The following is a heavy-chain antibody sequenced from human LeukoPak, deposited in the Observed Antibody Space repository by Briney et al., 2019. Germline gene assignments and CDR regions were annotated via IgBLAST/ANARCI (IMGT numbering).Heavy chain of an antibody. CDR2: IYYSGST. CDR3: ARKRLKVGASGADFDY. J-gene: IGHJ4*02. CDR1: GGSVSSGSYY. D-gene: IGHD1-26*01. V-gene: IGHV4-61*01. Sequence: PSQTLSLTCTVSGGSVSSGSYYWSWIRQPPGKGLEWIGYIYYSGSTNYNPSLKSRVTISVDTSKNQFSLKLSSVTAADTAVYYCARKRLKVGASGADFDYWGQGTLVTVSS.